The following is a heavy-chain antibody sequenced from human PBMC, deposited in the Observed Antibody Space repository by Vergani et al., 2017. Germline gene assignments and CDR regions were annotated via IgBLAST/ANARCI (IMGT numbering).Heavy chain of an antibody. CDR1: GGSISSYY. J-gene: IGHJ5*02. Sequence: QVQLQESGPGLVKPSETLSLTCTVSGGSISSYYWSWIRQPAGKGLEWIGRIYTSGSTNYNPSLKSRVTMSVDTSKNQVSLTLTSVTAADTAVYYCAKSARLYPLGGWLDPWGQGTLVTVSS. V-gene: IGHV4-4*07. CDR3: AKSARLYPLGGWLDP. CDR2: IYTSGST. D-gene: IGHD3-3*01.